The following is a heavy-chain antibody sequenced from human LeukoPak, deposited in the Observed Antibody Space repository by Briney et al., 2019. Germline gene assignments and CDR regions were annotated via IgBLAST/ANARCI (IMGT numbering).Heavy chain of an antibody. CDR3: ARGAGHSSITYGMDV. CDR2: IIPIFGTA. D-gene: IGHD6-13*01. J-gene: IGHJ6*04. CDR1: GGTFSSYA. Sequence: GASVKVSCKASGGTFSSYAISWVRQAPGQGLEWMGRIIPIFGTANYAQKFQGRVTITADKSTSTAYMELSSLRSEDTAVYYCARGAGHSSITYGMDVWGKGTTVTVSS. V-gene: IGHV1-69*06.